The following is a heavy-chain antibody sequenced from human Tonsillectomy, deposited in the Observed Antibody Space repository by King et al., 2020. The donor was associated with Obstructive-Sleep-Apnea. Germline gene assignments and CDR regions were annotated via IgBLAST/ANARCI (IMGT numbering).Heavy chain of an antibody. Sequence: VQLVESGGGLVQPGRSLRLSCTASGFTFGDYVMSWFRQAPGKGLEGVGCIRSNAYGGTTEYAASVKGRFTISRNDSKSIADLQMNSLKTEDTDVYYCTRVAEQWLVLMSDYWGQGTLVTVSS. CDR3: TRVAEQWLVLMSDY. D-gene: IGHD6-19*01. V-gene: IGHV3-49*03. CDR2: IRSNAYGGTT. J-gene: IGHJ4*02. CDR1: GFTFGDYV.